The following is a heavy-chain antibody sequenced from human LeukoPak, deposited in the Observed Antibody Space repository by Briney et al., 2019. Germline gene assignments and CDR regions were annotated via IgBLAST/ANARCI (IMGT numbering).Heavy chain of an antibody. V-gene: IGHV4-59*01. Sequence: SETLSLTCTVSGGSISSYYWSWIRQPPGKGLEWIGYIYYSGSTNYNPSLKSRVTISVDTSKNQFSLKLSSVTAADTAVYYCTRKDYYMDVWGKGTTVTVSS. CDR3: TRKDYYMDV. J-gene: IGHJ6*03. CDR2: IYYSGST. CDR1: GGSISSYY.